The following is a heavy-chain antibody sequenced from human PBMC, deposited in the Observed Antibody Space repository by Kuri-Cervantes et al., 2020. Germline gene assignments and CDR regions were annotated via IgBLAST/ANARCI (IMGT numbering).Heavy chain of an antibody. V-gene: IGHV3-21*01. CDR1: GFTFSSYW. J-gene: IGHJ3*02. CDR3: ARAGHGGDAFDI. Sequence: GESLKISCAASGFTFSSYWMSWVRQAPGKGLEWVSSISSSSSYIYYADSVKGRFTISRDNAKNSLYLQMNSLRAEDTAVYYCARAGHGGDAFDIWGQGTMVTVSS. CDR2: ISSSSSYI.